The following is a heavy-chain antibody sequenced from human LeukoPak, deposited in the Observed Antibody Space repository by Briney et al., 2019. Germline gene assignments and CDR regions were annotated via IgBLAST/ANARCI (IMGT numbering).Heavy chain of an antibody. Sequence: PSETLSLTCAVSGGSISSSNWWIWLRQPPGKGLEWIGEIYHSGRGNTNYNPSLKSRATISIDNAKNQFSLKLRSVTAADTAVYYCARLRRSSWPPSYYYYYMDVWGKGTTVTISS. J-gene: IGHJ6*03. CDR3: ARLRRSSWPPSYYYYYMDV. CDR1: GGSISSSNW. CDR2: IYHSGRGNT. V-gene: IGHV4/OR15-8*02. D-gene: IGHD6-13*01.